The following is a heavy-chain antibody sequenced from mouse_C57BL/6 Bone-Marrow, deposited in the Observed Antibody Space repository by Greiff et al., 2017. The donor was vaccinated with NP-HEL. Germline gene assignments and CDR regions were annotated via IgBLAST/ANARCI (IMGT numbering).Heavy chain of an antibody. V-gene: IGHV1-81*01. CDR2: IYPRSGNT. Sequence: VHLVESGAELARPGASVKLSCKASGYTFTSYGISWVKQRTGQGLEWIGEIYPRSGNTYYNEKFKGKATLTADKSSSTAYMELRSLTSEDSAVYFCAPWSWFAYWGQGTLVTVSA. CDR3: APWSWFAY. J-gene: IGHJ3*01. CDR1: GYTFTSYG. D-gene: IGHD1-1*02.